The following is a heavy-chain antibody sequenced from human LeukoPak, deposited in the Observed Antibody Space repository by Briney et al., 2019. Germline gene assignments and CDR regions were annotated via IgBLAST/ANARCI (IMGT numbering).Heavy chain of an antibody. Sequence: GESLKISCKGSGYSLTSYWISWVRQIPGKGLEWMGRIDPSDSYTNYSPSFQGHVTISADKSISTAYLQWSSLKASDTAMYYCARVIMGTTYGMDVWGKGTTVTVSS. D-gene: IGHD4-11*01. V-gene: IGHV5-10-1*01. CDR3: ARVIMGTTYGMDV. J-gene: IGHJ6*04. CDR1: GYSLTSYW. CDR2: IDPSDSYT.